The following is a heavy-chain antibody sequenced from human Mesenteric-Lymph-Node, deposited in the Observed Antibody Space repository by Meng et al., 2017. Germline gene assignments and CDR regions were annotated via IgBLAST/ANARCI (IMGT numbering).Heavy chain of an antibody. CDR3: AKSLEAAATGFDY. Sequence: QVQLVESGGGVVQPGRSLRLSCAASGFTFSSYGMHWVRQAPGKGLEWVALISYDGNKEYYGDSVKGRFTISRDISKNTLYLQMNSLRPEDTAVYFCAKSLEAAATGFDYWGQGTLVTVSS. D-gene: IGHD2-15*01. J-gene: IGHJ4*02. CDR1: GFTFSSYG. V-gene: IGHV3-30*18. CDR2: ISYDGNKE.